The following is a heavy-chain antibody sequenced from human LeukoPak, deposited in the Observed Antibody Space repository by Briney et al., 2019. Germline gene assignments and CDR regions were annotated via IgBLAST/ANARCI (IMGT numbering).Heavy chain of an antibody. Sequence: GGSLRLSCAYSGFTFRNHGMHWVRQAPGKGLQWVAVASTDEINQWYTDSVKGRFIISRDNSRNTVILEMNTLKTEDTAVYFCAAFITTKLDYWGQGILVTVSS. V-gene: IGHV3-30*03. J-gene: IGHJ4*02. CDR3: AAFITTKLDY. CDR2: ASTDEINQ. D-gene: IGHD3-22*01. CDR1: GFTFRNHG.